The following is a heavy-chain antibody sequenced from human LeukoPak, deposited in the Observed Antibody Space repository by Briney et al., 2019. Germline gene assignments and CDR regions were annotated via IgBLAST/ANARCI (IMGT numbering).Heavy chain of an antibody. CDR1: GGSISSYY. J-gene: IGHJ4*02. D-gene: IGHD2-15*01. Sequence: PSETLSLTCTVSGGSISSYYWSWIRQPPGKGLEWIGYIYYSGSTNCNPSLKSRVTISVDMSKNQFSLKLSSVTAADTAVYYCASAHPITVGYYFDYWGQGTLVTVSS. CDR3: ASAHPITVGYYFDY. V-gene: IGHV4-59*12. CDR2: IYYSGST.